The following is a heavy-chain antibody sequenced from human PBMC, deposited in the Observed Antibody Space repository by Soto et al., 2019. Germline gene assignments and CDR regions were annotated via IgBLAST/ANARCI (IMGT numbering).Heavy chain of an antibody. V-gene: IGHV3-64*04. CDR2: ISSNGGST. D-gene: IGHD3-16*01. CDR3: AKDGFIWDSQKGFDY. J-gene: IGHJ4*02. Sequence: GGSLRLSCSASGFTFSSFAMYWVRQAPGKGLEYVSVISSNGGSTYYADSVKGRFTISRDNSKNTLYLQMNSLRAEDTAVYYCAKDGFIWDSQKGFDYWGQGTLVTVSS. CDR1: GFTFSSFA.